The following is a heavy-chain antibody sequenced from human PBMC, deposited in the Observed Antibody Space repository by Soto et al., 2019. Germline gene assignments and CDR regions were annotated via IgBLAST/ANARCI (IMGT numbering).Heavy chain of an antibody. V-gene: IGHV3-21*01. CDR2: ISSSSSYI. Sequence: GGSLRLSCAASGFTFSSYSMNWVRQAPGKGLEWVSSISSSSSYIYYADSVKGRFTISRDNAKNSLYLQMNSLRAEDTAGYYCARTKESDFWSGYYTRRNYYFDYWGQGTLVTVSS. CDR3: ARTKESDFWSGYYTRRNYYFDY. CDR1: GFTFSSYS. D-gene: IGHD3-3*01. J-gene: IGHJ4*02.